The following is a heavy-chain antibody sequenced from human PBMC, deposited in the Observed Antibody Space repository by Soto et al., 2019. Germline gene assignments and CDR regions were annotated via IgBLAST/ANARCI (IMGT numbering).Heavy chain of an antibody. CDR2: ILHRGGT. CDR3: ARGIQPPTLSPWDV. D-gene: IGHD2-2*01. J-gene: IGHJ6*01. Sequence: PSETLRLRCHGSGVLLSQCYRTGSRQSPGRGLEWIGYILHRGGTNYNPSLKSRVTISADVSESLVSLTMTSVTDADTAHYYCARGIQPPTLSPWDVWGPGPSVTVS. V-gene: IGHV4-59*01. CDR1: GVLLSQCY.